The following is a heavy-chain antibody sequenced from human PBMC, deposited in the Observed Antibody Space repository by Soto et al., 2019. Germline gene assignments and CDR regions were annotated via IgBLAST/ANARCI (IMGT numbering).Heavy chain of an antibody. CDR3: ARDQYCTYSGCPVFNYPAP. D-gene: IGHD2-8*01. V-gene: IGHV3-48*01. CDR1: GFSFSSYS. J-gene: IGHJ5*02. Sequence: GGSLRLSCAASGFSFSSYSMYWVRQAPGKAPEWVSYITTSSTIYYADSVKGRFTISRGNAKSSLYLQMSRLRAEDTAVYYCARDQYCTYSGCPVFNYPAPWGQGTLVTVSS. CDR2: ITTSSTI.